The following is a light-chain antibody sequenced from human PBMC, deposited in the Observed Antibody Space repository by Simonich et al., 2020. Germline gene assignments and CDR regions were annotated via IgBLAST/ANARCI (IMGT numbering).Light chain of an antibody. V-gene: IGKV2-28*01. J-gene: IGKJ5*01. CDR2: LGS. Sequence: DIVMTQSPLSLPVTPGEPASISCRSSQSLLHSNGYNYLVWYLQTPGQSPQLPIYLGSNRAAGLPDRFSGSGSGTDFTLKISRVEAEDVGVYYCMQGIHLPITFGQGTRLEIK. CDR3: MQGIHLPIT. CDR1: QSLLHSNGYNY.